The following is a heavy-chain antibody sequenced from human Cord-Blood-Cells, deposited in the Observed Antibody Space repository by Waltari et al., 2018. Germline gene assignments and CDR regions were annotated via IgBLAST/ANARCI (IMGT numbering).Heavy chain of an antibody. J-gene: IGHJ4*02. CDR1: GGSISSSSYY. Sequence: QLQLQESGPGLVKPSETLSLTCTVSGGSISSSSYYWGWIRQPPGKGLEWMGSIYYSGVTYYNPSLKSRVTISVDTSKNQFSRKLSAVTAADTAVYYCARRTYSSGWYDYWGQGTLVTVSS. CDR3: ARRTYSSGWYDY. V-gene: IGHV4-39*07. CDR2: IYYSGVT. D-gene: IGHD6-19*01.